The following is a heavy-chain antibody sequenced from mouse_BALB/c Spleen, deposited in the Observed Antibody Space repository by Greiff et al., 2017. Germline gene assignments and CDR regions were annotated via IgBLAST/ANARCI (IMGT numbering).Heavy chain of an antibody. V-gene: IGHV5-17*02. D-gene: IGHD1-2*01. Sequence: EVMLVESGGGLVQPGGSRKLSCAASGFTFSSFGMHWVRQAPEKGLEWVAYISSGSSTIYYADTVKGRFTISRDNPKNTLFLQMTSLRSEDTAMYYCARDYGYRAYYAMDYWGQGTSVTVSS. CDR1: GFTFSSFG. CDR3: ARDYGYRAYYAMDY. J-gene: IGHJ4*01. CDR2: ISSGSSTI.